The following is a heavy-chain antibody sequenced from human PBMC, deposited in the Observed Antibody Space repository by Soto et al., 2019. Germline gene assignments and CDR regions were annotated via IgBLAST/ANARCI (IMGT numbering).Heavy chain of an antibody. Sequence: SETLSLTCTVSGGSISSYYWSWIWQPPGKGLEWIGYIYYSGSTNYNPSLKSRVTISVDTSKNQFSLKLNSVTAADTAVYYCASYSSGWYDVSYWGQGTLVTVSS. J-gene: IGHJ4*02. CDR2: IYYSGST. D-gene: IGHD6-19*01. V-gene: IGHV4-59*01. CDR1: GGSISSYY. CDR3: ASYSSGWYDVSY.